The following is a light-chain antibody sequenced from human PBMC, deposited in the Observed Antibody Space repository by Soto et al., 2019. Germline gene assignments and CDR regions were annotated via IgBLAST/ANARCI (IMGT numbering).Light chain of an antibody. V-gene: IGLV4-69*01. Sequence: QPVLTQSPSASASLGASVKLTCTLSSRHSSYTIAWHQQRPEKGPRYLMKLNSDGSHTKGDGIPDRFSGSSSGAERYLTISSLQSEDEADYYCQTWGTGYSLFGGGTKLTVL. CDR2: LNSDGSH. CDR1: SRHSSYT. CDR3: QTWGTGYSL. J-gene: IGLJ2*01.